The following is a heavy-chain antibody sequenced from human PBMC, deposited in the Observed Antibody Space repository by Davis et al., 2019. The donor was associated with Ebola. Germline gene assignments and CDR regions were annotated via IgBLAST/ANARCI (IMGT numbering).Heavy chain of an antibody. J-gene: IGHJ6*02. Sequence: SETLSLTCTVSGGSISSYYWSWIRQPPGKGLEWIGYIYYSGSTNYDPSLKSRVTISVDTSKNQFSLKLSSVTAADTAVYYCAQVQGVIVDLYYYYYGMDVWGQGTTVTVSS. D-gene: IGHD3-10*01. V-gene: IGHV4-59*12. CDR3: AQVQGVIVDLYYYYYGMDV. CDR2: IYYSGST. CDR1: GGSISSYY.